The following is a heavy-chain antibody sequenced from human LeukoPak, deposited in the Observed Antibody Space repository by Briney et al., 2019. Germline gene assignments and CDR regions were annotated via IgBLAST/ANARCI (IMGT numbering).Heavy chain of an antibody. CDR3: AKIPGRWLQLKAFDV. Sequence: GGSLRLSCAAAGFTFSSYAMSWVRQAPGKGLECVSAISGSGGSTYYADSVKGRFTISRDNSKNTLYLQMNSLRAEDTAVYYCAKIPGRWLQLKAFDVWGQGTMVTVSS. V-gene: IGHV3-23*01. J-gene: IGHJ3*01. D-gene: IGHD5-24*01. CDR2: ISGSGGST. CDR1: GFTFSSYA.